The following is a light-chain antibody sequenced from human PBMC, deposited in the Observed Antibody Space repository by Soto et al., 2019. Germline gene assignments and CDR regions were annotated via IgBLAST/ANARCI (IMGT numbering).Light chain of an antibody. V-gene: IGKV1-13*02. Sequence: AIQLTQSPSSLSASVGYRVTITCRASQGISSAVAWYQQKPGKAPKLLIYDASSLESGVPSRFSGSGSGTDFTRTISSLQPEDFATYYCQQFNSYPLVTFGKGTRLEIK. CDR1: QGISSA. CDR2: DAS. J-gene: IGKJ5*01. CDR3: QQFNSYPLVT.